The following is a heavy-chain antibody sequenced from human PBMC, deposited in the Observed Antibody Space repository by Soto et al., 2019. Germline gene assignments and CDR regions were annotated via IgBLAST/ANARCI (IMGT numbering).Heavy chain of an antibody. CDR2: ISGSGGSR. CDR3: AKVGDTTVVNRGIDY. V-gene: IGHV3-23*01. D-gene: IGHD5-18*01. Sequence: GGSLRLSCAASGFTFNSYAMSWVRQAPGKGLEWVSAISGSGGSRYYADSVKGRFTISRDNSKNTLYLQMNSLRAEDTAVYYCAKVGDTTVVNRGIDYWGQGTLVTVSS. CDR1: GFTFNSYA. J-gene: IGHJ4*02.